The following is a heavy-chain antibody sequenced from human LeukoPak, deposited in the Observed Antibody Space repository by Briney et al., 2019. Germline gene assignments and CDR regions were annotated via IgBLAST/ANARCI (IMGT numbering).Heavy chain of an antibody. J-gene: IGHJ6*03. CDR3: ARQAMVRGVPPCYMDV. D-gene: IGHD3-10*01. V-gene: IGHV4-39*01. CDR1: GGSISSSSYY. Sequence: PSETLSLTCTVSGGSISSSSYYWGWIRQPPGQGLEWIGSIYYSGSTYYNPSLKSRVTISVDTSKNQFSLKLSSVTAADTAVYYCARQAMVRGVPPCYMDVWGKGTTVTVSS. CDR2: IYYSGST.